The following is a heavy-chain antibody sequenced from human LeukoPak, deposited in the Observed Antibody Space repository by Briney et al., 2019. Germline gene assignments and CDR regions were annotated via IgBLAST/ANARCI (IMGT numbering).Heavy chain of an antibody. D-gene: IGHD1-26*01. V-gene: IGHV3-23*01. Sequence: GGSLRLSCAASAFSFSSYGMNWVRQAPGKGLEWVSVMSGSGETTYYADSVKGRFTISRDNSKNTLYLQMNNLRVEDTARYYCAKAYTRMLGATTFFDYWGQGTLATVSS. CDR2: MSGSGETT. J-gene: IGHJ4*02. CDR3: AKAYTRMLGATTFFDY. CDR1: AFSFSSYG.